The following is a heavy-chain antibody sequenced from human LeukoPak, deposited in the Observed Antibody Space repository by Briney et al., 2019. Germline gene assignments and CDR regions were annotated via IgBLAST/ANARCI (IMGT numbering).Heavy chain of an antibody. CDR3: ARDLVYYYESAQGY. CDR1: GYTFSSYG. CDR2: ISAHNGNT. Sequence: ASVKVSCKASGYTFSSYGISWVRQAPGQGLEWMGWISAHNGNTNYAQKLQGRVTMTTDTSTSTAYMELRSLRSDDTAVYYCARDLVYYYESAQGYWGQGTLVTVSS. V-gene: IGHV1-18*01. J-gene: IGHJ4*02. D-gene: IGHD3-22*01.